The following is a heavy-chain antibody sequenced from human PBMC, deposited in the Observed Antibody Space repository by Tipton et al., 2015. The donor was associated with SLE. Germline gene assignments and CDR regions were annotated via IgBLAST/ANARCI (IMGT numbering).Heavy chain of an antibody. V-gene: IGHV4-59*08. CDR2: TFYRGNT. CDR1: DDSIFTYY. D-gene: IGHD5-12*01. J-gene: IGHJ6*03. CDR3: ARAGVVATDYYYYMDV. Sequence: TLSLTCTVSDDSIFTYYWSWIRQPPGKGLEWIGYTFYRGNTDYNPSLKSRVTISLDTSKNQFSLKLSSVTAADTAVYYCARAGVVATDYYYYMDVWGKGTSVTVSS.